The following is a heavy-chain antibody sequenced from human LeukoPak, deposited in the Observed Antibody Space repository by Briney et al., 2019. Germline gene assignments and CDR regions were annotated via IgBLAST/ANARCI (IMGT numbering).Heavy chain of an antibody. CDR2: IKQDRSEK. J-gene: IGHJ4*02. Sequence: RGSLRLSCAASGFTFSDYGMNWVRQAPGKWLEWVANIKQDRSEKYYVESVKGRFTIFRDNAKNSLYLQMNSLRAEDTAIYYCARDGALHINIAVPGGDYWGQGTLVTVSS. CDR3: ARDGALHINIAVPGGDY. CDR1: GFTFSDYG. V-gene: IGHV3-7*01. D-gene: IGHD6-19*01.